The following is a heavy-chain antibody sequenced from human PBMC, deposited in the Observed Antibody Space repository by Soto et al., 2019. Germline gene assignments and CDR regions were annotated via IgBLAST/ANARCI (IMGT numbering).Heavy chain of an antibody. CDR2: MNPNSGNI. Sequence: ASVNVTFKASGYALTSYDINWVRQSTGQGLEWMGWMNPNSGNIGYAQKFQGRVTMTRNTSISTAYMELSSLRSEDTAVYYCARDFWSGSTLYYYYYMDVWGKGTTVTVSS. CDR1: GYALTSYD. CDR3: ARDFWSGSTLYYYYYMDV. V-gene: IGHV1-8*01. D-gene: IGHD3-3*01. J-gene: IGHJ6*03.